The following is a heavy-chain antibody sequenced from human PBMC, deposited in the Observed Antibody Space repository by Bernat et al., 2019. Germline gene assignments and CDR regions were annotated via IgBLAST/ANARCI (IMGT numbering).Heavy chain of an antibody. CDR1: GGSISSGGYY. J-gene: IGHJ3*02. V-gene: IGHV4-31*03. CDR2: INYSGST. Sequence: QVQLQESGPGLVKPSQTLSLTCTVSGGSISSGGYYWSWIRQHPGKGLEWIGYINYSGSTYYNPSLKSRVTISVDTSKNQFSLKLSSVTAADTAVYYCARARRDRDSSGYYPPGAFDIWGQGTMVTVSS. CDR3: ARARRDRDSSGYYPPGAFDI. D-gene: IGHD3-22*01.